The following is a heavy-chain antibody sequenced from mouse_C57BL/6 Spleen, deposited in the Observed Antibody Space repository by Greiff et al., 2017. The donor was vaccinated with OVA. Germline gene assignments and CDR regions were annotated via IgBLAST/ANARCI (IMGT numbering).Heavy chain of an antibody. CDR3: TPIYDGNPGYFDV. CDR1: GFNLKDDY. Sequence: VQLQQSGAELVRPGASVKLSCTASGFNLKDDYMHWVKQRPEQGLERIGWIDPENGDTEYDSKFQGKATITADTSSNTAYLQLSSLTSEDTAVYYCTPIYDGNPGYFDVWGTGTTITVSS. V-gene: IGHV14-4*01. J-gene: IGHJ1*03. D-gene: IGHD2-1*01. CDR2: IDPENGDT.